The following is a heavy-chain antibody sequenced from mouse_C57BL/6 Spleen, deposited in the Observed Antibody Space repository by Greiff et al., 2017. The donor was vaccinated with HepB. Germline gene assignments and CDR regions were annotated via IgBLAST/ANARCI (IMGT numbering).Heavy chain of an antibody. V-gene: IGHV14-4*01. CDR3: TTKDYGSSLCYFDV. J-gene: IGHJ1*03. D-gene: IGHD1-1*01. CDR1: GFTIKDDY. CDR2: IDPDNGDT. Sequence: VHLQQSGAELVRPGASVKLSCTASGFTIKDDYLHWVKQRPEQGLEWIGWIDPDNGDTAYASKFQGKAALTADTSYNTAYLQLSSLPAEDTAVYYWTTKDYGSSLCYFDVWGTGTTVTVSS.